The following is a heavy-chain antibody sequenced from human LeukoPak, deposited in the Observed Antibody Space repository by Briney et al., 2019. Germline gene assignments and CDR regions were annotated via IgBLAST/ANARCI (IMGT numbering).Heavy chain of an antibody. D-gene: IGHD2-15*01. J-gene: IGHJ4*02. CDR2: IRGSGGST. CDR1: LFTCSNYA. Sequence: GCSLRLSCASALFTCSNYAMRVGRQAAGKRLGVASAIRGSGGSTYYADSVKGRFTISRDNSKNTLYLQMNSLRAEDTAVYYCAKGDVVVVAATVGYWGQGTLVTVSS. V-gene: IGHV3-23*01. CDR3: AKGDVVVVAATVGY.